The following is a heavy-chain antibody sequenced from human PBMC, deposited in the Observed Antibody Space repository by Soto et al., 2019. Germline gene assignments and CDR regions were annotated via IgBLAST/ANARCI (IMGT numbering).Heavy chain of an antibody. D-gene: IGHD6-19*01. Sequence: VQLLESGGGLVQPGGSLRLSCAAPGFTFSNYAMNWVRQAPGKGLEWVSVISGSGGSTYYADSVKGRFTISRDNSKNTLYLQMNSLRGEDTAVYYCARRSSGWYFYYWGQGTLVTVSS. CDR1: GFTFSNYA. CDR2: ISGSGGST. J-gene: IGHJ4*02. CDR3: ARRSSGWYFYY. V-gene: IGHV3-23*01.